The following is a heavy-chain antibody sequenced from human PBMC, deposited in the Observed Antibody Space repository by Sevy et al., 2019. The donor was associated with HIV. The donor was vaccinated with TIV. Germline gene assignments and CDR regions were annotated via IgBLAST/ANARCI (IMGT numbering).Heavy chain of an antibody. CDR3: ARHYYDSGGYYFRFWSGGIYFDY. V-gene: IGHV4-39*01. Sequence: SETLSLTCTVSGGSISSSSYYWGWIRQPPGKGLEWIGSIYYSGSTYYNPSLKSRVTISVDTSKNQFSLKLSSVTAADTAVYYCARHYYDSGGYYFRFWSGGIYFDYWGQGTLVTVSS. CDR2: IYYSGST. D-gene: IGHD3-22*01. J-gene: IGHJ4*02. CDR1: GGSISSSSYY.